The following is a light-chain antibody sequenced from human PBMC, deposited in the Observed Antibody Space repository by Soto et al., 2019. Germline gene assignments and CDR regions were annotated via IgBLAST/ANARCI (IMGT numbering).Light chain of an antibody. J-gene: IGLJ1*01. Sequence: QSVLTQPASVSGSPGQSITISCTGTSSDVGTYNSVSWYQQHPGKAPKLMIYDVSNRPSGVSNRFSGSKSGNTASLTISGLQAEDEADYYCNSYTSSSTPLVFGTGTKVTVL. CDR1: SSDVGTYNS. V-gene: IGLV2-14*03. CDR3: NSYTSSSTPLV. CDR2: DVS.